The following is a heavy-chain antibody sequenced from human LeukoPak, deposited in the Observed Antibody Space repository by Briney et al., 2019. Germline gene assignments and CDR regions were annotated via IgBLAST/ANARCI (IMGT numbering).Heavy chain of an antibody. V-gene: IGHV3-23*01. D-gene: IGHD6-13*01. J-gene: IGHJ1*01. CDR3: AKEAAGWSTEYFQH. CDR1: GFTFSSYA. Sequence: GGSLRLSFAASGFTFSSYAMSWVRQAPGKGLEWVSAISGSGGSTCYADSVKGRFTISRDNSKNTLCLQMNSLRAEDTAVYYCAKEAAGWSTEYFQHWGQGTLVTVSS. CDR2: ISGSGGST.